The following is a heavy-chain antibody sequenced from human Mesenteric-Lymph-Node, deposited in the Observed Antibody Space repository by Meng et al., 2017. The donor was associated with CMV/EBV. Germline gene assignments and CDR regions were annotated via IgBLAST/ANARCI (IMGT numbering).Heavy chain of an antibody. CDR1: GFTFSNYA. CDR2: VSGGGGST. CDR3: VRGGYNGDPLDL. V-gene: IGHV3-23*01. D-gene: IGHD5-24*01. J-gene: IGHJ5*02. Sequence: GESLKISCAASGFTFSNYAMSWVRQAPGKGLEWVSLVSGGGGSTYYADSVKGRFTVSRDTSKSTLYLEMNSLRAEDTAVYYCVRGGYNGDPLDLWGQGTLVTVSS.